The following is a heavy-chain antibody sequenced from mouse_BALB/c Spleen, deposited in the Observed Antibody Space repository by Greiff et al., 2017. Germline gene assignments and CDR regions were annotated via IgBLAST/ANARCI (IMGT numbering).Heavy chain of an antibody. J-gene: IGHJ4*01. V-gene: IGHV5-6-4*01. CDR3: TRDTPYRSYAMDY. D-gene: IGHD2-14*01. Sequence: EVMLVESGGGLVKPGGSLKLSCAASGFTFSSYTMSWVRQTPEKRLEWVATISSGGSYTYYPDSVKGRFTISRDNAKNTLYLQMSSLKSEDTAMYYCTRDTPYRSYAMDYWGQGTSVTVSS. CDR1: GFTFSSYT. CDR2: ISSGGSYT.